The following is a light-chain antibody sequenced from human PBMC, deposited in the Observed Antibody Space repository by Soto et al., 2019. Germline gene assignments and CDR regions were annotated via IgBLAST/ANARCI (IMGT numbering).Light chain of an antibody. CDR3: QQSYSTPYT. CDR2: AAS. Sequence: DIHMTQSPSSLSASVGDRVTITCRASQSISSYLNWYQQKPGKAPQFLIYAASSLQSGVPSRFSGSGSGTDFTLTISSLQPEDFATYYCQQSYSTPYTFGQGTKLEIK. CDR1: QSISSY. V-gene: IGKV1-39*01. J-gene: IGKJ2*01.